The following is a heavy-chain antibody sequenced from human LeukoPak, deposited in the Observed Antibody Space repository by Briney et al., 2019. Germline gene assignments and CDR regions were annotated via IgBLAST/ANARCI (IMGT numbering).Heavy chain of an antibody. CDR2: IYYSGST. CDR1: GGSISSYY. D-gene: IGHD6-19*01. J-gene: IGHJ3*02. Sequence: PSETLSLSCTVSGGSISSYYWSWIRQPPGKGLEWIGYIYYSGSTNYNPSLKSRVTISVDTSKNQFSLNLKSMTDADTAVYYCARGKTFSSGWFNAFDMWGQGTLVTVSS. CDR3: ARGKTFSSGWFNAFDM. V-gene: IGHV4-59*01.